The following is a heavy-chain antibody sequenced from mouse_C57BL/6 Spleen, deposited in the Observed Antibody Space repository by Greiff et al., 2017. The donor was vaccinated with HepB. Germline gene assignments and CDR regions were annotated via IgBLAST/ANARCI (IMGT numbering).Heavy chain of an antibody. J-gene: IGHJ1*03. CDR2: IYPRSGNT. V-gene: IGHV1-81*01. Sequence: LQQSGAELARPGASVKLSCKASGYTFTSYGISWVKQRTGQGLEWIGEIYPRSGNTYYNEKFKGKATLTADKSSSTAYMELRSLTSEDSAVYFCAIYYDYDEGYFDVWGTGTTVTVSS. CDR1: GYTFTSYG. D-gene: IGHD2-4*01. CDR3: AIYYDYDEGYFDV.